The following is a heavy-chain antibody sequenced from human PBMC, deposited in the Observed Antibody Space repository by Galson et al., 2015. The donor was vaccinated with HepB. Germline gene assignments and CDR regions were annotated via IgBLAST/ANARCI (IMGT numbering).Heavy chain of an antibody. CDR2: ISSSSSYI. V-gene: IGHV3-21*01. CDR1: GSTFSSYS. D-gene: IGHD6-19*01. CDR3: AGLGHSSGWYDPLRGY. Sequence: SLRLSCAASGSTFSSYSINWVRQAPGKGLEWVSSISSSSSYIYYADSVKGRFTISRDNAKNSLYLQMNSLRAEDTAVYYCAGLGHSSGWYDPLRGYWGQGTRVTVSS. J-gene: IGHJ4*02.